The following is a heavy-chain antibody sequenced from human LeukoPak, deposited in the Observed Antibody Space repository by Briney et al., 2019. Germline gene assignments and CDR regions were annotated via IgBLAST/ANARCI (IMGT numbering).Heavy chain of an antibody. D-gene: IGHD3-10*01. CDR1: GFTFSSYA. J-gene: IGHJ4*02. CDR2: ISYDGSNK. V-gene: IGHV3-30-3*01. CDR3: ARAGDYGSGSFRWRHFDY. Sequence: PGGSLRLSCAASGFTFSSYAMHWVRQAPGKGLEWVALISYDGSNKYYADSVKGRFTISRDNSKNTLYLQMNSLRAEDTAVYYCARAGDYGSGSFRWRHFDYWGQGTQVTVSS.